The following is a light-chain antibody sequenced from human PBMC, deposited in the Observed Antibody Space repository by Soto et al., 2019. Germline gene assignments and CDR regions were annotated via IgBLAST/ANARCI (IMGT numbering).Light chain of an antibody. CDR3: QQYNSYSRT. CDR1: QRMSGW. CDR2: DAS. Sequence: IQMAQSPSTPSASVGDTVPITCRASQRMSGWLAWHQQKPGKAPNLLIYDASSLQSGVPSRFSGSGSGTEFTLTISSLQPDDFATYSCQQYNSYSRTFGQGTKVDIK. V-gene: IGKV1-5*01. J-gene: IGKJ1*01.